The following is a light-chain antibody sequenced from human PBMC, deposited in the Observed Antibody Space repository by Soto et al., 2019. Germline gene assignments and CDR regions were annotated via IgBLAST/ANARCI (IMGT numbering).Light chain of an antibody. Sequence: AIRMTQSPSSFSASTGDRVTITCRASQGISSYLAWYQQKPGKAPKLLIYAASTLQSGVPSRFSGSGSGTDFTLTISSLQSEDFASYYCQQYYSYPKTFGQGTKVESK. V-gene: IGKV1-8*01. J-gene: IGKJ1*01. CDR2: AAS. CDR1: QGISSY. CDR3: QQYYSYPKT.